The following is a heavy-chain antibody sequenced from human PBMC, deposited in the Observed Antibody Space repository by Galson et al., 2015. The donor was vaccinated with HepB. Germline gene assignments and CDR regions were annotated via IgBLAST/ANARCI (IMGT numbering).Heavy chain of an antibody. Sequence: SVKVSCKASGGAFSSYAISWVRQAPGQGLEWMGGIIPLYAIANYARKFQDRVTITADKSTSIIYMELSSLRSEDTAVYYCADDLSDYYYYGMDVWGQGTTVTVSS. CDR3: ADDLSDYYYYGMDV. D-gene: IGHD3-3*01. J-gene: IGHJ6*02. CDR1: GGAFSSYA. CDR2: IIPLYAIA. V-gene: IGHV1-69*10.